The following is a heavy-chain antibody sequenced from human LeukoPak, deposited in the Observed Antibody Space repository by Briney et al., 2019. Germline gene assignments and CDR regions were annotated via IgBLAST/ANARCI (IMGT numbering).Heavy chain of an antibody. V-gene: IGHV3-23*01. CDR3: ARASMRMSTAGLVDY. CDR2: ISGGGDST. J-gene: IGHJ4*02. CDR1: GFTFSSYA. Sequence: SGGSLRLSCAASGFTFSSYAMTWVRQAPGKGLEWVSTISGGGDSTWYADSVKGRFTISRDNSKSTLFLQMNSLRAEDTAVYYCARASMRMSTAGLVDYWGQGTLVTVSS. D-gene: IGHD6-13*01.